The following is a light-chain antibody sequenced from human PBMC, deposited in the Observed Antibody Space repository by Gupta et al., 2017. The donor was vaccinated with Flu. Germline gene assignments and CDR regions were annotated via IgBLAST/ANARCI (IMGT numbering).Light chain of an antibody. J-gene: IGLJ2*01. Sequence: QSVLTQQPSVSGPPGQRVTIPCTGSNSNPGAGYDVHWYQQFPGAAPRLLISVNNDRPSGVPDRFSASKSGTSASLAITGLQAEDEADYYCQSYDSSLGGYIIFGGGTRLTVL. CDR1: NSNPGAGYD. CDR3: QSYDSSLGGYII. CDR2: VNN. V-gene: IGLV1-40*01.